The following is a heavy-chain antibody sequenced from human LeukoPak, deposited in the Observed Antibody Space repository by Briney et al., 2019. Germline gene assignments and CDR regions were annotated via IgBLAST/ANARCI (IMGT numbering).Heavy chain of an antibody. J-gene: IGHJ2*01. CDR3: ARIFGYAKWYFDL. Sequence: PSETLSLTCTVSGVSISNYYWSWIRQPAGKGLEWIGRIYASGSTNYSPSLKSRVTMSVDTSKNQFSLKLSSVTAADTAVYYYARIFGYAKWYFDLWGRGTLVTVSS. D-gene: IGHD2-2*03. CDR2: IYASGST. CDR1: GVSISNYY. V-gene: IGHV4-4*07.